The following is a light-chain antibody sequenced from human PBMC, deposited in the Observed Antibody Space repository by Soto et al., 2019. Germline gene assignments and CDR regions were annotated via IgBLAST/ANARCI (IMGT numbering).Light chain of an antibody. V-gene: IGKV3-11*01. CDR3: QQRSDWPST. CDR1: QSVGRY. Sequence: EIVLTQSPATLSLSPWEGATLSCRASQSVGRYLAWYQQKPGQAPRLLIYDASKRAPGIAARFSGSGSGTDFTLTISSLEPEDFAVYYCQQRSDWPSTFGGGTKVQIK. CDR2: DAS. J-gene: IGKJ4*01.